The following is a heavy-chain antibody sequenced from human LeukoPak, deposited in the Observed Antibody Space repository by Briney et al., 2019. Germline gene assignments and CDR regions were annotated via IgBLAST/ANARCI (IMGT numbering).Heavy chain of an antibody. CDR3: ARGGLPGGYSRVGNYYYYYYMDV. Sequence: SETLSLTCAVSGDSISSSHWWSWVRQSPGKGLEWIGEIYHSGNTNYNPSLKSRVAISLDKSSNQFSLRLTSVTAADTAVYYCARGGLPGGYSRVGNYYYYYYMDVWGKGTTVTVSS. V-gene: IGHV4-4*02. CDR1: GDSISSSHW. D-gene: IGHD6-13*01. CDR2: IYHSGNT. J-gene: IGHJ6*03.